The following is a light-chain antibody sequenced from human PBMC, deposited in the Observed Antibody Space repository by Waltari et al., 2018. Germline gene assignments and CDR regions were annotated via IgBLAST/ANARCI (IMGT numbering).Light chain of an antibody. V-gene: IGLV2-23*02. J-gene: IGLJ1*01. CDR2: DVT. Sequence: SALTQPASASASPGHSISISCTGTTTDVSGYDSVSWSQQHPGEDPKLIIHDVTARPSGVSARFFGSKSGNTASLTISGLQPEDEADYFCCSFAGGNASRYVFGTGTKVIV. CDR3: CSFAGGNASRYV. CDR1: TTDVSGYDS.